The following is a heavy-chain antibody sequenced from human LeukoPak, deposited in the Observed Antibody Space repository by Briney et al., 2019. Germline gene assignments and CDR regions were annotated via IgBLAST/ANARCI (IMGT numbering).Heavy chain of an antibody. V-gene: IGHV1-8*01. CDR2: MNPNSGNT. Sequence: ASVKVSCKASVYTFTSYDINWVRQATGQGLEWMGWMNPNSGNTGYAQKFQGRVTMTRNTSISTAYMELSSLRSEDTAVYYCAREGGWGYCTGGSCNSYYGMDVWGQGTTVTVSS. D-gene: IGHD2-15*01. J-gene: IGHJ6*02. CDR3: AREGGWGYCTGGSCNSYYGMDV. CDR1: VYTFTSYD.